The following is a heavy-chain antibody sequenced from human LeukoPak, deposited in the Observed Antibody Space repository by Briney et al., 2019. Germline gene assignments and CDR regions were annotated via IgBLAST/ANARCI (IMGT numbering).Heavy chain of an antibody. J-gene: IGHJ4*02. V-gene: IGHV3-23*01. CDR1: GFTFSSYA. CDR3: AKDFSRSVYGSAPY. D-gene: IGHD3-10*01. CDR2: ISGSGGST. Sequence: HGGSLRLSCAASGFTFSSYAMSWVRQAPGKGLEWVSAISGSGGSTYYADSVKGRFTISRDNSKNTLYLQMNSLRAEDTAVYYCAKDFSRSVYGSAPYWGQGTLVTVSS.